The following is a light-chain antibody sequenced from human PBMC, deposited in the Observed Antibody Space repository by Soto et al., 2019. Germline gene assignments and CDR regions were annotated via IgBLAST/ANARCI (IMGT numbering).Light chain of an antibody. CDR1: QTIDNN. V-gene: IGKV3-20*01. CDR3: QQYGLLPPCT. CDR2: GTS. J-gene: IGKJ1*01. Sequence: EIVMTQSPATLSLSPGERATLSCRASQTIDNNVAWYQQKPGQAPRLLIYGTSRRATGVPDRFSASGSGTDFTLNISRLEPGDFAVYYCQQYGLLPPCTFGQGTKVDIK.